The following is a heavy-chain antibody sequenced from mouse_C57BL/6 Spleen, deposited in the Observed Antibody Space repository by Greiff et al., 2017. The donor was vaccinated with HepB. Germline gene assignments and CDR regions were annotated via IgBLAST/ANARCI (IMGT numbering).Heavy chain of an antibody. Sequence: VQLQQSGPVLVKPGASVKMSCKASGYTFTDYYMNWVKQSHGKSLEWIGVINPYNGGTSYNQKFKGKATLTVDKSSSTAYMELNSLTSEDSAVYYCARGGVYGSSSFDYWGQGTTHTVSS. J-gene: IGHJ2*01. CDR2: INPYNGGT. CDR1: GYTFTDYY. V-gene: IGHV1-19*01. CDR3: ARGGVYGSSSFDY. D-gene: IGHD1-1*01.